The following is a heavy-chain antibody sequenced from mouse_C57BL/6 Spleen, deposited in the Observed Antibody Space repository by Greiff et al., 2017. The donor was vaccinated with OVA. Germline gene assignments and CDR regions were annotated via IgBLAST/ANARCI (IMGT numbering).Heavy chain of an antibody. CDR2: IHPSDSAT. Sequence: VQLQQPGAELVKPGASVKVSCKASGYTFTSYWMHWVKQRPGHGLEWIGRIHPSDSATNYNQKFKGKATLTVDKSSSTAYMQLSSLTSEDSAVYYWSITAYDEYDGAWFAYWGQGTLVTVSA. V-gene: IGHV1-74*01. D-gene: IGHD2-4*01. CDR3: SITAYDEYDGAWFAY. CDR1: GYTFTSYW. J-gene: IGHJ3*01.